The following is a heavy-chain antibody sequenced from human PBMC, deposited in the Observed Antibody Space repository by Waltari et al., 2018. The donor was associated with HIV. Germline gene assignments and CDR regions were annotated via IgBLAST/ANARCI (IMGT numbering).Heavy chain of an antibody. Sequence: EVQLVESGGGLVQPGGSLRLSCAASGFTFSSYSMNWVRQAPGKGLEWVSYISSSSSTIYYADSVKGRFTISRDNAKNSLYLQMNSLRAEDTAVYYCARDYWNDINYYYYGMDVWGQGTTVTVSS. D-gene: IGHD1-1*01. V-gene: IGHV3-48*01. CDR1: GFTFSSYS. J-gene: IGHJ6*02. CDR2: ISSSSSTI. CDR3: ARDYWNDINYYYYGMDV.